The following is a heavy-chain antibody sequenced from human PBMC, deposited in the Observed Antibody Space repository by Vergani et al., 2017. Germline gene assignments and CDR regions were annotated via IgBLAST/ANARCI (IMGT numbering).Heavy chain of an antibody. CDR3: ARAPMVRGLYSSGWHENYFDY. CDR2: TRNKANSYTT. CDR1: GFTFSDHY. V-gene: IGHV3-72*01. J-gene: IGHJ4*02. D-gene: IGHD6-19*01. Sequence: EVQLVESGGGLVQPGGSLRLSCAASGFTFSDHYMDWVRQAPGKGLEWVGRTRNKANSYTTEYAASVKGRFTISRDDSKNSLYLQMNSLKTEDTAVYYCARAPMVRGLYSSGWHENYFDYWGQGTLVTVSS.